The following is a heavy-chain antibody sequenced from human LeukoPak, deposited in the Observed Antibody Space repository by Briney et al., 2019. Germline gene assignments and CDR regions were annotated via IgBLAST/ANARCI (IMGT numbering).Heavy chain of an antibody. CDR2: MNPNSGNT. Sequence: ASVKVSCKASGYTFTSYDINWVRQATGQGLEWMGWMNPNSGNTGYAQKFQGRVTMTRNTSISTAYMELSSLRAEDTAVYYCARGRSHWSHFDYWGQGTLVTVSS. J-gene: IGHJ4*02. D-gene: IGHD1-26*01. CDR1: GYTFTSYD. CDR3: ARGRSHWSHFDY. V-gene: IGHV1-8*01.